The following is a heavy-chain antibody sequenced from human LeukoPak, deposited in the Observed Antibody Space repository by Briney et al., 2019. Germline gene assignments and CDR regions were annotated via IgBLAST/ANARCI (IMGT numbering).Heavy chain of an antibody. D-gene: IGHD5-18*01. CDR1: GFTFGSFA. Sequence: GGSLRLSCEASGFTFGSFAMYWVRQAPGKGLDWIAGIFGSGGSPHYADSVKGRFTISRDNSKNTVYLQINSLRAEDTAVYYCGKPTAGYSSGQKHAWPVDYWGQGTLVTVSS. J-gene: IGHJ4*02. V-gene: IGHV3-23*01. CDR3: GKPTAGYSSGQKHAWPVDY. CDR2: IFGSGGSP.